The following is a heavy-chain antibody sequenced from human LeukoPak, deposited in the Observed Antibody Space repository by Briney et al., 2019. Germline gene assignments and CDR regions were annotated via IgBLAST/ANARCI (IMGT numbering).Heavy chain of an antibody. V-gene: IGHV3-20*04. CDR2: INWNGGST. D-gene: IGHD3-10*01. J-gene: IGHJ4*02. Sequence: RPGGSLRLSCSASGFTFDDYGMSWVRQAPGKGLEWVSGINWNGGSTGSADSVKGRFTISRDNAKNSLYLQMNSPRAEDTALYYCARWSSYTMVRGAYKGYFDYWGQGTLVTVSS. CDR1: GFTFDDYG. CDR3: ARWSSYTMVRGAYKGYFDY.